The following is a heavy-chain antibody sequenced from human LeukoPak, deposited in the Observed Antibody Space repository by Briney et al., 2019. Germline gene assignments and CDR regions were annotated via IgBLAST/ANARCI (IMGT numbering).Heavy chain of an antibody. CDR2: IYPSGST. V-gene: IGHV4-4*07. D-gene: IGHD6-13*01. Sequence: PSETLSLTCTVSGGSINSYQWSWIRQPAGRGLEWLGRIYPSGSTNYNPSLESRVTISEDTSKNQFSLKLSSVTAADTAVYYCARDVLAAAGTFDYWGQGALVTVSS. CDR3: ARDVLAAAGTFDY. J-gene: IGHJ4*02. CDR1: GGSINSYQ.